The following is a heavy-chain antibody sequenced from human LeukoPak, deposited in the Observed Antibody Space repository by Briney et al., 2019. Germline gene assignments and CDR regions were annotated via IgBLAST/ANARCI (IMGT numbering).Heavy chain of an antibody. Sequence: PPETLSLTCPVSGGSTSSSSYYWGRIRQPPVKGLEWIGSIYYTGSTYYNSSLKSRITISVDTSKNQFSLNLSSVTAADTAVYYCVRQACGGDCYPDYWGQGTLVTVSS. V-gene: IGHV4-39*01. CDR1: GGSTSSSSYY. D-gene: IGHD2-21*01. CDR3: VRQACGGDCYPDY. J-gene: IGHJ4*02. CDR2: IYYTGST.